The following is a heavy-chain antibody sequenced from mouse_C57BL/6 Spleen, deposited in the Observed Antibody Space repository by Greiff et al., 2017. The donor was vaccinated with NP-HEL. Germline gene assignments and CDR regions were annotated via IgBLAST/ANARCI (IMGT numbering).Heavy chain of an antibody. V-gene: IGHV1-81*01. D-gene: IGHD1-1*01. J-gene: IGHJ2*01. Sequence: QVQPQQSGAELARPGASVKLSCKASGYTFTSYGISWVKQRTGQGLEWIGEIYPRSGNTYYNEKFKGKATLTADKSSSTAYMELRSLTSEDSAVYFCARFSTVVDPFDYWGQGTTLTVSS. CDR2: IYPRSGNT. CDR3: ARFSTVVDPFDY. CDR1: GYTFTSYG.